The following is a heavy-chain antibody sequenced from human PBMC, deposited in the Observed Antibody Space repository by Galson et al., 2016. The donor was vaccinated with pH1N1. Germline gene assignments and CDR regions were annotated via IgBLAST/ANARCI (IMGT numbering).Heavy chain of an antibody. J-gene: IGHJ4*02. D-gene: IGHD7-27*01. CDR3: ARVRLILPGDPTGYFDL. V-gene: IGHV1-8*03. CDR1: RNTFTSHD. CDR2: MNPNSGNT. Sequence: SVKVSCKASRNTFTSHDINWVRQATGQGLEWMGWMNPNSGNTGYAQKFQGKVTFTRNTSIITAYMELSSLRSEDTALYYCARVRLILPGDPTGYFDLWGQGALVTVSS.